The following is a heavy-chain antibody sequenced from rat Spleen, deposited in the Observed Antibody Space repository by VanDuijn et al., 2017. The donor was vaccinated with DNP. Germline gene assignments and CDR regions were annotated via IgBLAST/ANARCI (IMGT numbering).Heavy chain of an antibody. CDR1: GFTFNNYW. CDR3: TRGYYYTLDY. D-gene: IGHD1-6*01. J-gene: IGHJ2*01. Sequence: EVQLVESGGGLVQPGRSLKLSCVASGFTFNNYWMTWIRQAPGKGLEWVASITNTGGSTYYPDSVKGRFTISRDNAKNTLYLQMDSVRSDDTATYYCTRGYYYTLDYWGQGVMVTVSS. CDR2: ITNTGGST. V-gene: IGHV5-31*01.